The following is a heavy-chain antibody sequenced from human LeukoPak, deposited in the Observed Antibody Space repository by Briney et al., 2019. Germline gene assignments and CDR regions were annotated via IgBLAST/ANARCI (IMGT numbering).Heavy chain of an antibody. V-gene: IGHV3-23*01. CDR1: GFTFSSYA. CDR2: ISGSGGST. D-gene: IGHD2-8*01. J-gene: IGHJ4*02. Sequence: GGSLRLSCAASGFTFSSYAMSWVRQAPGKGLEWVSAISGSGGSTYYADSVKGRFTISRDNSKNTLYLQMNSLRAEDTAVYYCAKGGGYCTNGVCYHYFDCWGQGTLVTVSS. CDR3: AKGGGYCTNGVCYHYFDC.